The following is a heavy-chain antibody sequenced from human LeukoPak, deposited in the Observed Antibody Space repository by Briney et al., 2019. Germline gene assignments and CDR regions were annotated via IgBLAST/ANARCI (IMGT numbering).Heavy chain of an antibody. J-gene: IGHJ6*03. CDR3: ARVARGDYYYYYMDV. CDR1: GFTFSSYS. CDR2: ISSSSTYI. Sequence: GGSLRLSCAASGFTFSSYSMNWVRQAPGKGLEWVSSISSSSTYIYYADSLKGRFTISRDNAKNSLYLQMNSLRAEDTAVYYCARVARGDYYYYYMDVWGKGTTVTVSS. V-gene: IGHV3-21*01. D-gene: IGHD3-10*01.